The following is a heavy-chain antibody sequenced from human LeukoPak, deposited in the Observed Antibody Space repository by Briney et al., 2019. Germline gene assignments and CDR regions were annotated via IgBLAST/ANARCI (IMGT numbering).Heavy chain of an antibody. V-gene: IGHV1-46*01. CDR1: GYTFTSYY. Sequence: ASVKVSCKASGYTFTSYYMHWVRQAPGQGLEWMGIINPSGGSTSYAQKFQGRVTMTRDTSTSTAYMELSRLRSDDTAVYYCARQYYYDSSGSIKEDYWGQGTLVTVSS. J-gene: IGHJ4*02. CDR2: INPSGGST. D-gene: IGHD3-22*01. CDR3: ARQYYYDSSGSIKEDY.